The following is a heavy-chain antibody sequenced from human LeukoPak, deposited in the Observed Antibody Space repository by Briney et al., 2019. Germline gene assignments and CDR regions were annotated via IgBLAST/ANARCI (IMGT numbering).Heavy chain of an antibody. CDR2: ISSSSSYI. Sequence: GGSLRLSCAASGFTFSSYSMNWVRQAPGKGLEWVSSISSSSSYINYADSVKGRFTISRDNAKKSLYLQMNSLRAEDTAVYYCARATTYDILTGFSDYWGQGTLVTVSS. V-gene: IGHV3-21*01. J-gene: IGHJ4*02. D-gene: IGHD3-9*01. CDR1: GFTFSSYS. CDR3: ARATTYDILTGFSDY.